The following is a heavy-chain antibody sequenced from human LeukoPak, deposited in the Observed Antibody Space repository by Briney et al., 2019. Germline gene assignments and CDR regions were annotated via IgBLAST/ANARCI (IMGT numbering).Heavy chain of an antibody. CDR1: GFTVSNFG. CDR3: ANDLGWIQLNLG. Sequence: GGSLRLSCAASGFTVSNFGMSWVRQAPGKGLEWVSIITGSDLSTDYADSVKGRFTISRDNSKNTLYLQMNSLRAEDTAIYYCANDLGWIQLNLGRGQGTLVTVSS. V-gene: IGHV3-23*01. CDR2: ITGSDLST. D-gene: IGHD5-18*01. J-gene: IGHJ4*02.